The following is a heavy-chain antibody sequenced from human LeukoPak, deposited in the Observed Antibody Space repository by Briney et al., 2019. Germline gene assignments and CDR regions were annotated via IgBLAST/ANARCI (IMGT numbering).Heavy chain of an antibody. V-gene: IGHV1-18*01. CDR3: ARRFLNSHPIYYYMDV. J-gene: IGHJ6*03. CDR1: GYNFLNYG. Sequence: GASVKVSCKASGYNFLNYGISWVRQAPGQGLEWMGWISGKTGNINYAQKFQVRATMTRDTSTSTAYMELRSLTSDDTAVYFCARRFLNSHPIYYYMDVWAKGTTVIVSS. D-gene: IGHD2-21*01. CDR2: ISGKTGNI.